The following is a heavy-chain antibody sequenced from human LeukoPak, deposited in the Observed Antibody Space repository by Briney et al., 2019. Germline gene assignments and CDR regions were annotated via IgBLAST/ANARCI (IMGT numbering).Heavy chain of an antibody. CDR3: ARDNYGDYDQFDY. J-gene: IGHJ4*02. CDR2: IYSSAST. D-gene: IGHD4-17*01. V-gene: IGHV4-4*07. Sequence: SETLSLTCTVSGGSISSYYWNWIRQPAGKGLEWIGRIYSSASTNYNPSLKSRVTMSVDTSRNQFSLKLSSVTAADTAAYYCARDNYGDYDQFDYWGQGTLVTVSS. CDR1: GGSISSYY.